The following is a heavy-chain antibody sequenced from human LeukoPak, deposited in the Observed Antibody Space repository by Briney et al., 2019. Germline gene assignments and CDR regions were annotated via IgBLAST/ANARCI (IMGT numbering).Heavy chain of an antibody. CDR2: ISYSGGST. CDR3: ARDYADYVGYFFFDY. Sequence: PGGSLRLSCAASGFTFSSNAMSWVRQAPGKGLEWVSGISYSGGSTYYADSVKGRFTISRDNSQNTLYLQMNSLRAEDTAVYYCARDYADYVGYFFFDYWGQGTLVTVSS. CDR1: GFTFSSNA. V-gene: IGHV3-23*01. D-gene: IGHD4-17*01. J-gene: IGHJ4*02.